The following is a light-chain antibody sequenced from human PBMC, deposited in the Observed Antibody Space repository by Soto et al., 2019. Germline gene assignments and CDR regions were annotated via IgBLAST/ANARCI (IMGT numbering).Light chain of an antibody. Sequence: DIVLTQSPATLSLSPGDRASLSCRASQSVGTSLAWYKQQPGQPPRLLIHDATYRASGVPARFRGSGSGTAFSLSISRLEPDDFAVYYCQHCSTWPRSFGRGTKVE. V-gene: IGKV3-11*01. J-gene: IGKJ4*02. CDR2: DAT. CDR1: QSVGTS. CDR3: QHCSTWPRS.